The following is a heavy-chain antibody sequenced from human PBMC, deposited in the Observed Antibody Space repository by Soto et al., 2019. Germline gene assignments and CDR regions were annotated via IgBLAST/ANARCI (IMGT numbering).Heavy chain of an antibody. J-gene: IGHJ2*01. V-gene: IGHV4-59*01. D-gene: IGHD5-12*01. CDR3: ARDYENWYFDL. CDR2: IHNSGST. Sequence: QVQLQESGPGLVKPSETLSLTCTVSGGSISGYYWTWIRQSPGKGLEWIGYIHNSGSTNYNHSLKSRVTISDDTSTNQVSLKVSSVTAADTAVYYCARDYENWYFDLWGRGTLVTVSS. CDR1: GGSISGYY.